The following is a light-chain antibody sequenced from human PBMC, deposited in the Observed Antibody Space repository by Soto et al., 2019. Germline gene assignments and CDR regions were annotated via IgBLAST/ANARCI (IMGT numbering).Light chain of an antibody. CDR3: SSDAGSTTFYV. Sequence: QSVLTQPASVSGSPGQSITISCSGTTSDVGTFGLVSWFQQHPGKAPKLMIYEGSKRPAGVSKRFSGSKSGDTASLTISGLQAEDEADYFCSSDAGSTTFYVFGTGTKVTVL. CDR1: TSDVGTFGL. CDR2: EGS. V-gene: IGLV2-23*01. J-gene: IGLJ1*01.